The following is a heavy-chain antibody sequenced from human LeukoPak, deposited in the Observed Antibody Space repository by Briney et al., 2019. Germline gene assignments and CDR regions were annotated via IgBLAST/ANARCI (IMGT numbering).Heavy chain of an antibody. CDR1: GFTFSSYG. CDR3: AKLVITMIGGV. CDR2: IQKDGSNE. V-gene: IGHV3-30*02. D-gene: IGHD3-10*02. J-gene: IGHJ6*04. Sequence: PGGSLRLSCAASGFTFSSYGMHWVRQASGKGLEWVAYIQKDGSNEQYADSVKGRFSISRDSSKNILYLQMNSLRAEDTAVYYCAKLVITMIGGVWGKGTTVTISS.